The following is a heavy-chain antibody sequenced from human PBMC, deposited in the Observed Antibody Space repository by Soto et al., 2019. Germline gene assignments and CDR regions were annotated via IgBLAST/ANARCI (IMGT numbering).Heavy chain of an antibody. CDR3: NSLRAEDTAVYYCARDYGDYFLIDY. Sequence: SETLSLTCAVYGGSFSGYYWSWIRQPPGKGLEWIGEINHSGSTNYNPSLKSRVTISVDTSKNQFSLKLSSVSSALTLYLQMNSLRAEDTAVYYCARDYGDYFLIDYWGQGTLVTVSS. CDR1: GGSFSGYY. J-gene: IGHJ4*02. V-gene: IGHV4-34*01. CDR2: INHSGST. D-gene: IGHD4-17*01.